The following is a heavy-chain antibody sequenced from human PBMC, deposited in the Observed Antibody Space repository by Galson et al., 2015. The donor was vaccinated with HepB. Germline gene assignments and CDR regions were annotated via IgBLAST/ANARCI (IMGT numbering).Heavy chain of an antibody. CDR1: GFTFSNYW. Sequence: SLRLSCAASGFTFSNYWMTWVRQAPGKGLEWVANIKQDGSDKYYVDSLKDRLTISRDNTKKSLFLEIYSLRVEDTAFYYCARPRSTSRFAPLDSWGLGTLVTVSS. CDR2: IKQDGSDK. CDR3: ARPRSTSRFAPLDS. J-gene: IGHJ4*02. D-gene: IGHD2-2*01. V-gene: IGHV3-7*01.